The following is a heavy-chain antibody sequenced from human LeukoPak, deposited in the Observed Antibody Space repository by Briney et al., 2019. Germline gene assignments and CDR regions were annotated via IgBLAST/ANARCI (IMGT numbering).Heavy chain of an antibody. Sequence: ASVKVSCKASGYTFTGYYMHWVRQAPGQGLEWMGWINPNSGGTNYAQKFRGRFTMTRDTSISTAYMELSRLRSDDTAVYYCASEDNWNDVSYYFDYWGQGTLVTVSS. CDR1: GYTFTGYY. CDR2: INPNSGGT. CDR3: ASEDNWNDVSYYFDY. V-gene: IGHV1-2*02. D-gene: IGHD1-20*01. J-gene: IGHJ4*02.